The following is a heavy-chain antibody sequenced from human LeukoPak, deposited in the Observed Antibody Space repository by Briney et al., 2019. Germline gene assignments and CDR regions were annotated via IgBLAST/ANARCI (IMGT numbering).Heavy chain of an antibody. J-gene: IGHJ4*02. CDR3: AKGEYYYDSSGYYPFDY. V-gene: IGHV3-23*01. CDR2: ISGSGGST. Sequence: GGSLRLSCAASGFTFSSYGMSWVRQAPGKGLEWVSAISGSGGSTYYADSVKGRFTISRDNSKNTLYLQMNSLRAEDTAVYYCAKGEYYYDSSGYYPFDYWGQGTLVTVSS. CDR1: GFTFSSYG. D-gene: IGHD3-22*01.